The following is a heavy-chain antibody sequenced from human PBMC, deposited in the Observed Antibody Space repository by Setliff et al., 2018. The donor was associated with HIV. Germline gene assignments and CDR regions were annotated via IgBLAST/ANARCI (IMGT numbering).Heavy chain of an antibody. J-gene: IGHJ4*02. V-gene: IGHV1-69-2*01. CDR1: EYTFVDYY. CDR2: VDPDDGET. D-gene: IGHD3-16*02. Sequence: ASVKVSCKASEYTFVDYYMHWVQQALGKGLEWMGRVDPDDGETIYAEKFQDRLTITSDASTDTTYMELSSLISEDTAVYYFVIVPLYENVYDNIWGSYRPLDYWGQGTLVTVSS. CDR3: VIVPLYENVYDNIWGSYRPLDY.